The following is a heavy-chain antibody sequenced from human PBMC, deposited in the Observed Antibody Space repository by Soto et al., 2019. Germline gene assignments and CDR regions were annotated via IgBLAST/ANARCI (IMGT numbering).Heavy chain of an antibody. CDR1: GYTFTSYA. V-gene: IGHV1-3*01. CDR3: ARGLGLYYFDP. J-gene: IGHJ4*02. D-gene: IGHD1-26*01. Sequence: ASVKVSGKASGYTFTSYAMHWVRQAPGQRLEWMGWINAGNGNTKYSQKFQGRVTITRDTSASTAYMELSSLRSEDTAVYYCARGLGLYYFDPWGQGTLVTVSS. CDR2: INAGNGNT.